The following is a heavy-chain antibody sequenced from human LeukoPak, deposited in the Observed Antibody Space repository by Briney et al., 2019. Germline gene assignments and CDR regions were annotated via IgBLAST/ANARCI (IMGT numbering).Heavy chain of an antibody. CDR3: AKDGKYCSGSTCHSNF. CDR1: GFTFSDYY. J-gene: IGHJ4*02. CDR2: ISSSGNTI. Sequence: SGGSLRLSCAASGFTFSDYYMNWIRQAPGKGLEWVSYISSSGNTIYYTDSVKGRFTISRDNAKNSLYLQMSSLRVEDTALYYCAKDGKYCSGSTCHSNFWGQGTLVTVSS. D-gene: IGHD2-15*01. V-gene: IGHV3-11*01.